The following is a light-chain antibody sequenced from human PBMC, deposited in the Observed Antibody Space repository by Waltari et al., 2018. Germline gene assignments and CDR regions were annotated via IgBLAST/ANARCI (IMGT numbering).Light chain of an antibody. CDR1: RSNIGRYY. J-gene: IGLJ3*02. CDR3: AAWDDSLSGRV. Sequence: QSVFTQPPSASGTPGQRVTISCSGTRSNIGRYYQNWYQQHPGTAPKLLIYRNNQRPSGVPDRFSGSKSGTSASLAISGLRSEDEADYYCAAWDDSLSGRVFGGGTKVTVL. V-gene: IGLV1-47*01. CDR2: RNN.